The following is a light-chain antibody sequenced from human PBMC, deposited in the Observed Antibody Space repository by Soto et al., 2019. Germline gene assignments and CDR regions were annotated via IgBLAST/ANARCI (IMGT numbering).Light chain of an antibody. CDR1: SSDVGAYNW. CDR3: CSYAGSYTLV. CDR2: DVS. J-gene: IGLJ3*02. Sequence: QSALTQPRSVSGSPGQSVTISCAGTSSDVGAYNWVSWYQQHPGKVPKLMIYDVSRRPSGVPDRFSGSKSGNMASLTISGLQADDEADYYCCSYAGSYTLVFGGGTKLTVL. V-gene: IGLV2-11*01.